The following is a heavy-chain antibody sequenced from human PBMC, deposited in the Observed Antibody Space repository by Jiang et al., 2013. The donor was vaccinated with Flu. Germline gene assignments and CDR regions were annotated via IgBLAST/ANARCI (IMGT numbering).Heavy chain of an antibody. CDR1: YW. CDR3: ARPDTPMEGGTRVLNM. J-gene: IGHJ3*02. D-gene: IGHD5-18*01. CDR2: IYPGDSNA. Sequence: YWVAWVRQMPGQGLEWMGIIYPGDSNARYSPSFQGKVTISADESTDTAYLQWSSLKASDTAMYYCARPDTPMEGGTRVLNMWGQGTMVTVSS. V-gene: IGHV5-51*01.